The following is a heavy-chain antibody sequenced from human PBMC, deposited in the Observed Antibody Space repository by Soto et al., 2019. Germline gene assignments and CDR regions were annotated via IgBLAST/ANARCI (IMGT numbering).Heavy chain of an antibody. J-gene: IGHJ6*02. Sequence: QVQLVESGGGVVQPGRSLRLSCAASGFTFSSYGMHWVRQAPGKGLEGVAVISYDGSNKYYADSVKGRLTISRDNSKNTLYLQMNSLRAEDTAVYYCAKDDFTYYYDSSGFAYYYYGMDVWGQGTTVTVSS. CDR1: GFTFSSYG. CDR3: AKDDFTYYYDSSGFAYYYYGMDV. V-gene: IGHV3-30*18. D-gene: IGHD3-22*01. CDR2: ISYDGSNK.